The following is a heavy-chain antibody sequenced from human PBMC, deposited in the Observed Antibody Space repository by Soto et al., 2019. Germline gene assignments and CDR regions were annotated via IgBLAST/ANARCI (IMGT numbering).Heavy chain of an antibody. J-gene: IGHJ4*02. D-gene: IGHD3-22*01. Sequence: SETLSLTCTVSGGSFKSGSYSWSWIRQPPGKGLEWIGRIYTSGSTNYNPSLKSRVTMSVDTSKNQFSLKLSSVTAADTAVYYCARGYYDGSGYYYEPLFDYWGQGTLVTVSS. V-gene: IGHV4-61*01. CDR2: IYTSGST. CDR1: GGSFKSGSYS. CDR3: ARGYYDGSGYYYEPLFDY.